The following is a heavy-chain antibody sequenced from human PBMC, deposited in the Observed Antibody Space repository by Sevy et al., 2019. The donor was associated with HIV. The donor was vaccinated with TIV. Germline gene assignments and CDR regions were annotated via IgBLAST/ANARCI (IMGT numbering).Heavy chain of an antibody. V-gene: IGHV1-18*04. J-gene: IGHJ6*03. Sequence: ASVKVSCKASGYTFTSYGISWVRQARGQGLEWMGWISAYNGNTNYAQKLQGRVTMTTDTSTSTAYMELRSLRSDDTAVYYCAREHYGSGSSGYYYYMDVWGKGTTVTVSS. CDR2: ISAYNGNT. CDR3: AREHYGSGSSGYYYYMDV. CDR1: GYTFTSYG. D-gene: IGHD3-10*01.